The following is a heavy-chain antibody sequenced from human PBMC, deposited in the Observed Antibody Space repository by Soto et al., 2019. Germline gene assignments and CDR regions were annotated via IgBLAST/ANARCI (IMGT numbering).Heavy chain of an antibody. CDR3: AKGPTIFGAIISYSFYYGMDV. V-gene: IGHV3-23*01. CDR1: GFTVSSSA. D-gene: IGHD3-3*02. Sequence: GGSLRLSCAASGFTVSSSAMSWVRQAPGKGLEWVSAISGSGTTTYYADSVKGRFTISRDASKNMVYVQMNSLRVEDTALYFCAKGPTIFGAIISYSFYYGMDVWGHGTTVTVS. CDR2: ISGSGTTT. J-gene: IGHJ6*02.